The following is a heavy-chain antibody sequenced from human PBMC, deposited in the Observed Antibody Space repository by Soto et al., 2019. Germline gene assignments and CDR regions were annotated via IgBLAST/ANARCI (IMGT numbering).Heavy chain of an antibody. J-gene: IGHJ4*02. Sequence: EVQLVESGGSLVKPGGSLRLSCAASGFTFSLYNMKWVRQAPGKGLEWVSSIGTSTAYIYYADSVKGRFTISRDNAKNSLYLQMNSLRAEDTAVYFCTRDTAMEHWGQGTLVTVSS. CDR2: IGTSTAYI. D-gene: IGHD5-18*01. V-gene: IGHV3-21*01. CDR1: GFTFSLYN. CDR3: TRDTAMEH.